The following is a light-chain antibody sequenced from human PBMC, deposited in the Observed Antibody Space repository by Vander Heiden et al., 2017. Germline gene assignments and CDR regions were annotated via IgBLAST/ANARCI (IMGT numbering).Light chain of an antibody. CDR3: QVWDSATDSQV. CDR2: DDT. V-gene: IGLV3-21*02. CDR1: NIKSKR. J-gene: IGLJ1*01. Sequence: SYLLTQPPSVSGAPGQTATIPCGGNNIKSKRVQWYQQKPGQAPVLVLYDDTERPPGIPARFSGSNSANTATLAIRRVEAGDEGDYYCQVWDSATDSQVFGSGTLVTVL.